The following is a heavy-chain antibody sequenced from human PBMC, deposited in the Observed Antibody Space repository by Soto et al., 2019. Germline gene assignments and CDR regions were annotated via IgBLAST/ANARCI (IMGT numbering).Heavy chain of an antibody. V-gene: IGHV1-8*01. Sequence: QVQLVQSGAEVKKPGASVKVSCKASGYTFTSYDINWVRQATGQGLEWMGWMNPNSGNTGYAQKFQGRGTKTRNTSISTAYMELSSLRSEDTAVYYCARERSAAGTGWFDPWGQGTLGTVSS. CDR1: GYTFTSYD. J-gene: IGHJ5*02. CDR3: ARERSAAGTGWFDP. CDR2: MNPNSGNT. D-gene: IGHD6-13*01.